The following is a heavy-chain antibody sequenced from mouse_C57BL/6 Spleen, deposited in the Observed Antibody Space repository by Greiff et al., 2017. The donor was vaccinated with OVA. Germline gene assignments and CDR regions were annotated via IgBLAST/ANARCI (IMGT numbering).Heavy chain of an antibody. J-gene: IGHJ1*03. CDR1: GYTFTDYN. CDR3: ARLGGKGGWFDV. V-gene: IGHV1-22*01. D-gene: IGHD1-1*02. Sequence: EVKLMESGPELVKPGASVKMSCKASGYTFTDYNMHWVKQSHGKSLEWIGYINPNNGGTSYNQKFKGKATLTVNKSSSTAYMELRSLTSEDSAVYYCARLGGKGGWFDVWGTGTTVTVSS. CDR2: INPNNGGT.